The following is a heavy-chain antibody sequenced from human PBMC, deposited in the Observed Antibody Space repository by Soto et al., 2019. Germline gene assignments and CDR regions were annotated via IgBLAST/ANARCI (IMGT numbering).Heavy chain of an antibody. V-gene: IGHV2-5*02. CDR3: AHRRDYSGSWNEGTFDY. J-gene: IGHJ4*02. D-gene: IGHD3-22*01. CDR2: IYWDDDK. Sequence: QITLTESGPARVKPTQTLTLTCTFSGFSLTGRPAAVGWVRQPPGKALEFLVFIYWDDDKRYSPSLRNRLTIPKDASINQVVLTMTNMDPVDTATYYCAHRRDYSGSWNEGTFDYWGPGTPVTVSS. CDR1: GFSLTGRPAA.